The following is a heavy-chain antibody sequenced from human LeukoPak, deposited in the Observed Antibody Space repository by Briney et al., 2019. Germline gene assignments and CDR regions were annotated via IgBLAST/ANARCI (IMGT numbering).Heavy chain of an antibody. CDR1: GYTFTSYY. J-gene: IGHJ4*02. CDR3: ARGEYYGSGSYPFDY. V-gene: IGHV1-46*01. Sequence: ASVKVSCKASGYTFTSYYIHWVRQAPGQGLEWMGIINPSGGSTNYAQKFQGRVTMTRDTSTSTVYMELSSLRSDDTAVYYCARGEYYGSGSYPFDYWGQGTLVTVSS. D-gene: IGHD3-10*01. CDR2: INPSGGST.